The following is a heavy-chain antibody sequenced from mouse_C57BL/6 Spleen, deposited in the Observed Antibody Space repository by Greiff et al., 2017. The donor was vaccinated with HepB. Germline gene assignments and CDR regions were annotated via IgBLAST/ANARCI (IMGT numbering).Heavy chain of an antibody. D-gene: IGHD2-5*01. Sequence: DVMLVESGGGLVKPGGSLKLSCAASGFTFSDYGMHWVRQAPEKGLEWVAYISSGSSTIYYADTVKGRFTISRDNAKNTLFLQMTSLRSEDTAMYYCARPGIVTRYWYFDVWGTGTTVTVSS. CDR3: ARPGIVTRYWYFDV. CDR2: ISSGSSTI. CDR1: GFTFSDYG. V-gene: IGHV5-17*01. J-gene: IGHJ1*03.